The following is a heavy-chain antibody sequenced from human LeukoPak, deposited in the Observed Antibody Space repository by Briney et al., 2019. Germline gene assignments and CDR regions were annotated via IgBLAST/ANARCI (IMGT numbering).Heavy chain of an antibody. V-gene: IGHV3-53*01. J-gene: IGHJ4*02. D-gene: IGHD1-26*01. CDR3: ARCSTVRSYYFDY. Sequence: GGSLRLSCAASGFTVSSNYMSWVRQAPGKGLEWVSVIYSGGSTYYADSVKGRFTISRDNSKNMLYLQMNSLRAEDTAVYYCARCSTVRSYYFDYWGQGTLVTVYS. CDR2: IYSGGST. CDR1: GFTVSSNY.